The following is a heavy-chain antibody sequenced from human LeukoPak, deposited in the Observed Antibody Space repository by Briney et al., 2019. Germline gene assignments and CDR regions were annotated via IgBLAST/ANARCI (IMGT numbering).Heavy chain of an antibody. CDR3: AKSDRRATIMAAFDI. CDR1: GFTFSSYG. CDR2: ISYDESNK. V-gene: IGHV3-30*18. J-gene: IGHJ3*02. D-gene: IGHD5-12*01. Sequence: QPGGSLRLSCAASGFTFSSYGMHWVRQAPGKGQEWVAVISYDESNKYYAHSVKGRFTISRDNSKNTLYLQMNSLRAEDTAVYYCAKSDRRATIMAAFDIWGQGTMVTVSS.